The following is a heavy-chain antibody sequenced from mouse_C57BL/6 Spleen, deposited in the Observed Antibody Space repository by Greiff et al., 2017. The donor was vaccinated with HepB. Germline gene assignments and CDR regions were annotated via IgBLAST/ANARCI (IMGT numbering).Heavy chain of an antibody. J-gene: IGHJ2*01. CDR3: ARDGGYYGSSPPFDY. V-gene: IGHV3-6*01. D-gene: IGHD1-1*01. CDR2: ISYDGSN. CDR1: GYSITSGYY. Sequence: EVKLVESGPGLVKPSQSLSLTCSVTGYSITSGYYWNWIRQFPGNKLEWMGYISYDGSNNYNPSLKNRISITRDTSTNQFFLKLNSVTTEDTATYYCARDGGYYGSSPPFDYWGQGTTLTVSS.